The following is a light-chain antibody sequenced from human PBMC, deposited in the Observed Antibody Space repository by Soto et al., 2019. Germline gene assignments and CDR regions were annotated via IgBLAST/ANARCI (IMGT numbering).Light chain of an antibody. CDR3: SLYTSSSTYVV. J-gene: IGLJ2*01. V-gene: IGLV2-18*01. CDR1: SSDVGNYNH. Sequence: QSALTQPPSVSGSPGQSVTISCSGTSSDVGNYNHVSWYQQPPGTAPKLMIYEVTNRPSGVPDRFSGSKSGNTASLTISGLQAEDEADYYCSLYTSSSTYVVFGGGTKLTVL. CDR2: EVT.